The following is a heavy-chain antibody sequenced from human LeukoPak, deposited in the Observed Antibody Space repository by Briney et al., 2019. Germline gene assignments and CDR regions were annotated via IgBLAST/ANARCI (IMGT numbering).Heavy chain of an antibody. J-gene: IGHJ4*02. V-gene: IGHV1-18*01. CDR1: GYTFTRFG. CDR3: ARDHSNWNYAPDF. Sequence: ASVKVSCKASGYTFTRFGISWVRQAPGQGLQWLGWISASNGNTNYAQKFRDRVTMSTDTSTGTAYLDVRSLTSDDTAVYYCARDHSNWNYAPDFWGQGTLVIVSS. CDR2: ISASNGNT. D-gene: IGHD1-7*01.